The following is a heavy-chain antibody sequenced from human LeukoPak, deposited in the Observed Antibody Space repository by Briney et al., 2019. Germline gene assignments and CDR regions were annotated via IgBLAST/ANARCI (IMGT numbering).Heavy chain of an antibody. V-gene: IGHV3-7*01. CDR1: GFTFSSYW. CDR3: ARLFKYYDFWSGPDY. Sequence: GGSLRLSCAASGFTFSSYWMSWVRQAPGKGLEWVANIKQDGSEKYYVDSVKGRFTISRDNAKNSLYLQMNSLRAEDTAVYYCARLFKYYDFWSGPDYWGQGTLVTVSS. CDR2: IKQDGSEK. J-gene: IGHJ4*02. D-gene: IGHD3-3*01.